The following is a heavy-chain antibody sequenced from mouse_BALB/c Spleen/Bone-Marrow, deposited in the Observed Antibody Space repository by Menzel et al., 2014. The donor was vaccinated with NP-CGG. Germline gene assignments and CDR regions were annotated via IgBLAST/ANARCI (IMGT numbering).Heavy chain of an antibody. CDR2: ISSGGST. CDR3: ARAGTTASAWFAY. D-gene: IGHD1-2*01. CDR1: GFTFSSYA. Sequence: DVMLVESGGGLVKPGGSLKLSCAASGFTFSSYAMSWVHQTPEKRLEWVASISSGGSTYYPDSVKGRFTISRDNARNILYLQMSSLRSEDTAMYYCARAGTTASAWFAYWGQGTLVTVSA. J-gene: IGHJ3*01. V-gene: IGHV5-6-5*01.